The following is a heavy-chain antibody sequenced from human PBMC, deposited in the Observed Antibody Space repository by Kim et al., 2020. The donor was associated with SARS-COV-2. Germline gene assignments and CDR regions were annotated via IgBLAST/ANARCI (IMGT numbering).Heavy chain of an antibody. CDR3: ARTDYYDSKGFDL. CDR1: GASISSNH. Sequence: SETLSLTCTVSGASISSNHWSWIRQLPGKGLEWIVNIHNHGYNYYNPSLKSRVTISVDTSRNQVSLKLTSVIPADTAVYYCARTDYYDSKGFDLWGRGTLVTVSS. D-gene: IGHD3-22*01. V-gene: IGHV4-59*13. J-gene: IGHJ2*01. CDR2: IHNHGYN.